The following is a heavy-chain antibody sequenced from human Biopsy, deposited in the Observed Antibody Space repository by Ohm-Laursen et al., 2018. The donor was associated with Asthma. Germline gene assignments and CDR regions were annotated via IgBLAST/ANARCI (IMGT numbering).Heavy chain of an antibody. V-gene: IGHV4-31*11. CDR3: ARTTYGDDGFDP. CDR2: IYYSGST. Sequence: SQTLSLTCVFSGGSINIGDYYWSWIRQHPVKGLEWIGYIYYSGSTYYDPSLKSRVSISLDTSKNQFSLSLTSVTAADTAVYYCARTTYGDDGFDPWGQGTLVTVSS. J-gene: IGHJ5*02. D-gene: IGHD4-17*01. CDR1: GGSINIGDYY.